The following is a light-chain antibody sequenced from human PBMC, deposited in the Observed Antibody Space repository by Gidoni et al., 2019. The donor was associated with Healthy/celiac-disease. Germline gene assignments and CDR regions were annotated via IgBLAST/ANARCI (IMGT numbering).Light chain of an antibody. CDR2: GAS. CDR1: QSVSSSY. V-gene: IGKV3-20*01. J-gene: IGKJ1*01. Sequence: EMVLTQSPGTLSLPPGERATPPCRASQSVSSSYLAWYQQKPGQPPRPLIYGASSRAAGIPDRFSGGGSGTNFSLTISRLEAEDFAVYYCRQYGSSPPTWTFGQGTKVEIK. CDR3: RQYGSSPPTWT.